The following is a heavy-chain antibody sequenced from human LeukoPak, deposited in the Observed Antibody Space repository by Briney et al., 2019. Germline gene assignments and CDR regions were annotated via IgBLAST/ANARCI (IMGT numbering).Heavy chain of an antibody. V-gene: IGHV3-33*01. D-gene: IGHD6-13*01. J-gene: IGHJ6*02. CDR2: IWYDGGNK. Sequence: AGRSLRLSCAASGFTFSSYGMHWVRQAPGKGLEWVAVIWYDGGNKHYADSVKGLFTISRDNSKNTLYLQMNSLRAEDTAVYYCARDTGDSRGDYYYYGMDVWGQGTTVTVSS. CDR1: GFTFSSYG. CDR3: ARDTGDSRGDYYYYGMDV.